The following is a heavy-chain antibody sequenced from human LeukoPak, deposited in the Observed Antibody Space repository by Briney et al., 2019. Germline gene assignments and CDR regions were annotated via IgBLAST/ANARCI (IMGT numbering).Heavy chain of an antibody. CDR2: IYYSGST. CDR1: GGSISSYY. Sequence: SETLSLTCTVSGGSISSYYWSWIRQPPGKGLEWIGYIYYSGSTNYNSSLKSRVTLSVDTSKNQFSLKLSSVTAADTAVYYCARGGYFYDSSAYYLSYWGQGTLVTVSS. J-gene: IGHJ4*02. CDR3: ARGGYFYDSSAYYLSY. D-gene: IGHD3-22*01. V-gene: IGHV4-59*01.